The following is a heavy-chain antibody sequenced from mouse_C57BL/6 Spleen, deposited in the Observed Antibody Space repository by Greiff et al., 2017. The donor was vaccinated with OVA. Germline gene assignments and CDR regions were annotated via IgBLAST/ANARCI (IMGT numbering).Heavy chain of an antibody. V-gene: IGHV5-17*01. CDR1: GFTFSDYG. CDR3: ARRHANLLIMDY. CDR2: ISSGSSTI. Sequence: EVKLMESGGGLVKPGGSLKLSCAASGFTFSDYGMHWVRQAPEKGLEWVAYISSGSSTIYYADTVKGRFTISRDNAKNTLFLQMTRLRSEDTAMDYCARRHANLLIMDYWGQGTSVTVSS. J-gene: IGHJ4*01.